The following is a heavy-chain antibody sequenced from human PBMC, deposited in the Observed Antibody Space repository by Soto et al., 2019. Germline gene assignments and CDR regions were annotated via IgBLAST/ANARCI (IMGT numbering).Heavy chain of an antibody. CDR1: GGTFSRHA. D-gene: IGHD3-22*01. Sequence: QVQLVQSGAEVRKPGSSVKVSCKASGGTFSRHAISWVRQAPGQGLEWMGGIISIFGTANHGQKFQGRVRIIADESTSTVYMELSSLRSEDTAMYYCARGWGYDSNDYYYAYWGQGTLVIVSS. CDR3: ARGWGYDSNDYYYAY. V-gene: IGHV1-69*01. CDR2: IISIFGTA. J-gene: IGHJ4*02.